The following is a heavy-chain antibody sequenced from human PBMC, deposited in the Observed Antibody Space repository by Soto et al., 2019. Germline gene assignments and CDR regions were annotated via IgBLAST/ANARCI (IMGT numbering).Heavy chain of an antibody. D-gene: IGHD6-13*01. V-gene: IGHV3-30-3*01. J-gene: IGHJ6*02. CDR3: ARDRSSPHHNYYYGMDV. CDR1: GFTFSSYA. CDR2: ISYDGSNK. Sequence: GGSLRLSCAASGFTFSSYAMHWVRQAPGKGLEWVAVISYDGSNKYYADSVKGRFTISRDNSKNTLYLQMNSLRAEDTAVYYCARDRSSPHHNYYYGMDVWGQGTTVTVSS.